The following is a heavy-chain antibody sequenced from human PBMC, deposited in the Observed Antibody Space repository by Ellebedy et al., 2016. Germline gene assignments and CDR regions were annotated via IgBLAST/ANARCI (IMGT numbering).Heavy chain of an antibody. J-gene: IGHJ6*03. CDR1: GYTLTELS. CDR2: FDPEDGET. CDR3: ARWITGTTIDYMDV. D-gene: IGHD1-7*01. Sequence: ASVKVSXXVSGYTLTELSMHWVRQAPGKGLEWMGGFDPEDGETIYAQKFQGRVTMTEDTSTDTAYMELSSLRSEDTAVYYCARWITGTTIDYMDVWGKGTTVTVSS. V-gene: IGHV1-24*01.